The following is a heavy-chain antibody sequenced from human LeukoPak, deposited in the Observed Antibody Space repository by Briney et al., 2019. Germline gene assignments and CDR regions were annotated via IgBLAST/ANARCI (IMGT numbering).Heavy chain of an antibody. J-gene: IGHJ4*02. V-gene: IGHV3-23*01. Sequence: GGSLRLSCAASGFTFSSYATSWVRQAPGKGLEWVSAISGSGGSTYYADSVKGRFTISRDNSKNTLYLQMNSLRAEDTAVYYCAKSGRFLDSGYYDYWGQGTLVTVSS. D-gene: IGHD3/OR15-3a*01. CDR3: AKSGRFLDSGYYDY. CDR2: ISGSGGST. CDR1: GFTFSSYA.